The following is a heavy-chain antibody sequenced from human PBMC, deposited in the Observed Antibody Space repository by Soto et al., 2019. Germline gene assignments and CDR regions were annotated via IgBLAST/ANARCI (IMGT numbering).Heavy chain of an antibody. CDR3: AKDLGYSYGLYYYYYGMDV. J-gene: IGHJ6*02. V-gene: IGHV3-30*18. Sequence: SLSLSCAASGFTFSSYGMHGVRQAPGKGLEWVAVISYDGSNKYYADSVKGRFTISRDNSKNTLYLQMNSLRAEDTAVYYCAKDLGYSYGLYYYYYGMDVWGQGTTVTVSS. CDR2: ISYDGSNK. CDR1: GFTFSSYG. D-gene: IGHD5-18*01.